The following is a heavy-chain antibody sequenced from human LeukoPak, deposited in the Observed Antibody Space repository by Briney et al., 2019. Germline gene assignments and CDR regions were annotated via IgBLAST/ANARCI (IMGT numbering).Heavy chain of an antibody. D-gene: IGHD6-6*01. CDR1: GFTFSSYE. CDR3: ARNDYSTSSYFY. Sequence: GGSLRLSCGASGFTFSSYEVNWVRQAPGKGREWVSYVSSGGSAIYYADSVKGRFTISRDNAKNSLYLQMNSLRAEDTAVYYCARNDYSTSSYFYWGQGTLVTVSS. J-gene: IGHJ4*02. V-gene: IGHV3-48*03. CDR2: VSSGGSAI.